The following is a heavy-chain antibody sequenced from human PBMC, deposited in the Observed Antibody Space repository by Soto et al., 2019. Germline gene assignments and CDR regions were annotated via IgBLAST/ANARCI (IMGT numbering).Heavy chain of an antibody. CDR3: ARAFYGSGSYFVDY. D-gene: IGHD3-10*01. CDR2: IYYSGST. Sequence: SETLSLTCTVSGGSISSYYWSWIRQPPGKGLEWIGYIYYSGSTNYNPSLKSRVTISVDTSKNQFSLKLSSVTAADTAVYYCARAFYGSGSYFVDYWGQGTLVTVSS. CDR1: GGSISSYY. J-gene: IGHJ4*02. V-gene: IGHV4-59*01.